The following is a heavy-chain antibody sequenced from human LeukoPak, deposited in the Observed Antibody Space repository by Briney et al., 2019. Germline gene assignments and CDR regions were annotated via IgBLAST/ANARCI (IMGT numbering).Heavy chain of an antibody. J-gene: IGHJ4*02. Sequence: PSETPSLTCAVYGGSFSGYYWSWIRQPPGKGLEWIGEINHSGSTNYNPSLKTRVTISVDKSKNQFSLKLSSVTAADTAVYYCARSMVRGVIGVWGQGTLVTVSS. D-gene: IGHD3-10*01. CDR1: GGSFSGYY. CDR2: INHSGST. V-gene: IGHV4-34*01. CDR3: ARSMVRGVIGV.